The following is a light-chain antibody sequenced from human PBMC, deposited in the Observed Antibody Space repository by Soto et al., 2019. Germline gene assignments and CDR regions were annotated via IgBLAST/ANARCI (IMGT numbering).Light chain of an antibody. CDR3: QQYYCYPPT. V-gene: IGKV1-8*01. CDR1: QGISSY. Sequence: AIRMTQSPSSFSASTGDRVTITCRASQGISSYLAWYQQKPGKAPKLLIYAASTLQSGVPSRFSGSGSGTDFTLTISCLQSEDFATYYCQQYYCYPPTFGGGTKVEIK. J-gene: IGKJ4*01. CDR2: AAS.